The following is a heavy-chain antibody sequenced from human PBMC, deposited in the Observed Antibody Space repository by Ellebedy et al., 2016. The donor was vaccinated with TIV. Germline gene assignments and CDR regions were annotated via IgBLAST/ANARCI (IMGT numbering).Heavy chain of an antibody. CDR2: IYYSGMT. CDR3: ARDEVDYFEILTGPKGTYGMDV. V-gene: IGHV4-31*03. D-gene: IGHD3-9*01. CDR1: GGSISSGGYY. J-gene: IGHJ6*02. Sequence: SETLSLXXTVSGGSISSGGYYWTWIRQLPGKGLEWIGYIYYSGMTSYNPSLQSRVNILLDTSQNQFSLKLSSVTAADTAIYYCARDEVDYFEILTGPKGTYGMDVWGRGTTVTVSS.